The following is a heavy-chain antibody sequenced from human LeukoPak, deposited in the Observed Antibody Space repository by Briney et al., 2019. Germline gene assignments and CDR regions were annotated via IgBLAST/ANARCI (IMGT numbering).Heavy chain of an antibody. V-gene: IGHV4-34*01. CDR2: INHSGST. J-gene: IGHJ4*02. CDR1: GGSFSGYY. D-gene: IGHD6-19*01. Sequence: PSETLSLTCAVYGGSFSGYYWSWIRQPPGKGLEWIGEINHSGSTNYNPSLKSRVTISVDTSKNQFSLKLSSVTDADTAVYYCARDHGIAVAGTIGKYYFDYWGQGTLVTVSS. CDR3: ARDHGIAVAGTIGKYYFDY.